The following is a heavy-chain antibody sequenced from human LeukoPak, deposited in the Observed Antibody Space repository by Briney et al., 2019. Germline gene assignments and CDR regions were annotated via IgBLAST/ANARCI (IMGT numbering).Heavy chain of an antibody. J-gene: IGHJ5*02. D-gene: IGHD6-19*01. V-gene: IGHV3-21*01. CDR3: ARDRGQWLAPGWFDP. Sequence: GGSLRLSCAASGFIFNSYSMHWVRQAPGKGLEWVSSISSSSSYIYYADSVKGRFTISRDNAKNSLYLQMNSLRAEDTAVHYCARDRGQWLAPGWFDPWGQGTLVTVSS. CDR2: ISSSSSYI. CDR1: GFIFNSYS.